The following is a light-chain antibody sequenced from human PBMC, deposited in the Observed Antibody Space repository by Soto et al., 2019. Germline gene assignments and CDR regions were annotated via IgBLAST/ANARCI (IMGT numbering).Light chain of an antibody. CDR1: QRISSY. J-gene: IGKJ1*01. CDR2: AAS. Sequence: DIQMTQSPSSLSASVGDRVTITCRASQRISSYLNWYQQKPGKVPKLLIYAASSLQNGVPSWFSGSGSGTDFTLTISSLQPEDFATYYCQQTYSTPWTFGQGTKVEIK. CDR3: QQTYSTPWT. V-gene: IGKV1-39*01.